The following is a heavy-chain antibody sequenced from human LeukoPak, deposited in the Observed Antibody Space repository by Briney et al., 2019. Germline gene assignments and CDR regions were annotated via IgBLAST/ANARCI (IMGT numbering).Heavy chain of an antibody. CDR2: IYYTGST. CDR1: GDSISNSNYY. Sequence: SETLSLTCTVSGDSISNSNYYWGWFRQPPGKGLEWIGSIYYTGSTHYNPSLKSRVTISVDTSKNQFSLKLSSVTAADTAVFYCARHLGSAWYFDYWGQGTLVTVSS. J-gene: IGHJ4*02. V-gene: IGHV4-39*01. CDR3: ARHLGSAWYFDY. D-gene: IGHD6-25*01.